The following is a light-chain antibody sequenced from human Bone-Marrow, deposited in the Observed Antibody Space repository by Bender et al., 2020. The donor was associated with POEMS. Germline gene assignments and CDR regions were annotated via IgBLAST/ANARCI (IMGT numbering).Light chain of an antibody. Sequence: SNELTQPPSVSVSPGQTARITCSGDGLPNQYTNWYQQKPGQAPVLVVYDDIDRPSGIPDRFSGSNSGNTATLTISGVEAGDEADYYCQVWDSIVVFGGGTKLTVL. CDR2: DDI. J-gene: IGLJ2*01. CDR1: GLPNQY. V-gene: IGLV3-21*02. CDR3: QVWDSIVV.